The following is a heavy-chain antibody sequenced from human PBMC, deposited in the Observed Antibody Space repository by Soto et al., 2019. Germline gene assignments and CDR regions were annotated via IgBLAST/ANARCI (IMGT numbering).Heavy chain of an antibody. CDR2: IYYSGRT. D-gene: IGHD2-21*02. V-gene: IGHV4-39*01. J-gene: IGHJ4*02. Sequence: PSETLSLTCIVSGESISSSSCYWGWIRQPPGKCFEWIGSIYYSGRTYYNPSFKSRVTISIDTSKNQFSLKLSSVTATDTAVYYCARQRTTVVTQAYFDHWGQGALVTVYS. CDR3: ARQRTTVVTQAYFDH. CDR1: GESISSSSCY.